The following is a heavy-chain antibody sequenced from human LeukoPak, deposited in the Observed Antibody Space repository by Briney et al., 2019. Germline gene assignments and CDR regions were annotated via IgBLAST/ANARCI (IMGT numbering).Heavy chain of an antibody. CDR1: GGSISSSSYY. J-gene: IGHJ3*02. CDR2: IYYSGST. Sequence: SETLSLTCTVSGGSISSSSYYWGWIRQPPGKGLEWIGSIYYSGSTYYNPSLKSRVTISVDTSKNQFSLKLSSVTAADTAVYYCARASRLRHIVVVIAIPAFDIWGQGTMVTVSS. D-gene: IGHD2-21*01. CDR3: ARASRLRHIVVVIAIPAFDI. V-gene: IGHV4-39*01.